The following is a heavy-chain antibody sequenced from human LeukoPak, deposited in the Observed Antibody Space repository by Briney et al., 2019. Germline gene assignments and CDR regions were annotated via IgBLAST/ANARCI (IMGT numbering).Heavy chain of an antibody. D-gene: IGHD3-10*01. CDR2: ICPADSDT. CDR1: GYIFTNYW. Sequence: NRGESLKISCQVSGYIFTNYWIGWVRQMPGKGLESMGIICPADSDTTYSPSFQGQVTISADKSISTVYLQWSSLKASDTAMYYCARQSRDGSETRGYYFDYWGPGTQVTVSS. J-gene: IGHJ4*02. V-gene: IGHV5-51*01. CDR3: ARQSRDGSETRGYYFDY.